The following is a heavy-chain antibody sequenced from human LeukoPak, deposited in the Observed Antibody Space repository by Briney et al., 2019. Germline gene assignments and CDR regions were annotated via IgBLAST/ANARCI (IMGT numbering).Heavy chain of an antibody. V-gene: IGHV2-5*02. Sequence: SGPTLAKPTQTLTLTCTFSGFSLSTSGVGVGWIRQPPGKALEWLALIYWDDDKRYSPSLKSRLTNTKDTSKNQVVLTMTNMDPVDTATYYCAHSLTTVTYFDYWGQGTLVTVSS. CDR1: GFSLSTSGVG. J-gene: IGHJ4*02. CDR3: AHSLTTVTYFDY. CDR2: IYWDDDK. D-gene: IGHD4-17*01.